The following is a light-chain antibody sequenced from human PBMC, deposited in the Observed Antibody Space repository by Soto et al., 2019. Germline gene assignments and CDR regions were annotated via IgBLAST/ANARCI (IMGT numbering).Light chain of an antibody. CDR2: EVS. Sequence: QSVLTQPASVSGSPGQSIAISCTGTSSDVGAYDYVSWYQQHPDRAPRLVIYEVSNRPSGVSNRFSGSKSVNTATLTISGLQAEDEADYYCASHTNTNTRVFGTGTKVTVL. J-gene: IGLJ1*01. CDR3: ASHTNTNTRV. CDR1: SSDVGAYDY. V-gene: IGLV2-14*03.